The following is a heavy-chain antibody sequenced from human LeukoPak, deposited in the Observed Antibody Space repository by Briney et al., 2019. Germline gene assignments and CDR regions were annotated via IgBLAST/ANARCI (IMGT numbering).Heavy chain of an antibody. Sequence: VASVKVSCTASGYTFITGYYIHWVRQAPGQGLEWMGWINPNSGGTNYAQKFQGRVTLTRDTSFNTAYMEVSGLRSDDTAMYYCARMLNGAYDVWGQGTLVTVSS. CDR2: INPNSGGT. V-gene: IGHV1-2*02. D-gene: IGHD5-12*01. CDR1: GYTFITGYY. CDR3: ARMLNGAYDV. J-gene: IGHJ1*01.